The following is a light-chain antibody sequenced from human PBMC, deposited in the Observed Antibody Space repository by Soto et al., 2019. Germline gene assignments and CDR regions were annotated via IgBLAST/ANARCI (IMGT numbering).Light chain of an antibody. J-gene: IGKJ1*01. CDR3: QQYAGSPWT. Sequence: EIVLTQFPGTLSLYPGERATLSCRASQSVSSSNLAWYQQKPGQAPRLLIYGASSRATGIPDRFSGSGSGTDFTLIISRLEPEDFAVYYCQQYAGSPWTFGQGTKVDIK. CDR1: QSVSSSN. V-gene: IGKV3-20*01. CDR2: GAS.